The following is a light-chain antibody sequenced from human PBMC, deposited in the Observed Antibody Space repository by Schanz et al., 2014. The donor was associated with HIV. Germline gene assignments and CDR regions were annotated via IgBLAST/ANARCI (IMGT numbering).Light chain of an antibody. J-gene: IGKJ1*01. CDR3: QQSDSSPWT. CDR1: QSVGSY. V-gene: IGKV3-20*01. Sequence: EIVMTQSPVTLSVSPGEGATLSCRASQSVGSYLAWYQQKPGQAPRLLIYDASNRATGIPARFSGSGSGTDFTLTISRLEPEDFAVFYCQQSDSSPWTFGQGTKVEIK. CDR2: DAS.